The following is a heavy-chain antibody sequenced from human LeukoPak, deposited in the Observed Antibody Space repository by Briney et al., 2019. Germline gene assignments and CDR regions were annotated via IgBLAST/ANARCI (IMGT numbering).Heavy chain of an antibody. CDR1: GFTLSAYE. Sequence: GGSLRLSCAASGFTLSAYEMNWVRQAPGKGLEWVSYISTSGSTKYYADSVKGRFTISRDNAENSLYLQMNSLRAEDTAVYYCPRRHCSSTSCTLVYCGQGTPVTVSS. CDR3: PRRHCSSTSCTLVY. D-gene: IGHD2-2*01. CDR2: ISTSGSTK. V-gene: IGHV3-48*03. J-gene: IGHJ4*02.